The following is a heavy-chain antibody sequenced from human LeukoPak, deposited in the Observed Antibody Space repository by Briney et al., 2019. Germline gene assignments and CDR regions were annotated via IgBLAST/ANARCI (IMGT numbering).Heavy chain of an antibody. V-gene: IGHV4-4*07. Sequence: SETLSLTCTVSGGPISSYHWSWIRQPPGKGLEWIGRIYTSGSTNYNPSLKSRVTMSVDTSKNQFSLKLSSVTAADTAMYYCARVWLEAFDIWGQGTMVTVSS. CDR3: ARVWLEAFDI. CDR2: IYTSGST. J-gene: IGHJ3*02. CDR1: GGPISSYH. D-gene: IGHD6-19*01.